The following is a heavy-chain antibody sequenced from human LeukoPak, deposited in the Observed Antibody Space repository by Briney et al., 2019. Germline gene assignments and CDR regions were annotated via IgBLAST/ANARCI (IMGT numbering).Heavy chain of an antibody. Sequence: ASVKVSCKASGYTFTGYYMHWMRQAPGQGLEWMGWINPNSGGTNYAQKFQGRVTMTRDTSISTAYMELSRLRSDDTTVYYCARRGIYYYDSSGYYCDAFDIWGQGTMVTVSS. V-gene: IGHV1-2*02. CDR1: GYTFTGYY. CDR2: INPNSGGT. D-gene: IGHD3-22*01. CDR3: ARRGIYYYDSSGYYCDAFDI. J-gene: IGHJ3*02.